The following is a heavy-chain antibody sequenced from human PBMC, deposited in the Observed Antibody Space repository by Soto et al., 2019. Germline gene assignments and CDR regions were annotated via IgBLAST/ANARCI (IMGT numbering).Heavy chain of an antibody. J-gene: IGHJ3*01. CDR3: ARDSAFYDGSDTAFDV. CDR2: ISNGARTT. CDR1: GFTFGNHD. Sequence: GGSLRLSCHSSGFTFGNHDMNWVRQAPGKGLEWISYISNGARTTSYADSVRGRFTISRDNDKDSLFLQMNSLRAEDTALYYCARDSAFYDGSDTAFDVWGQGALVTVSS. V-gene: IGHV3-48*03. D-gene: IGHD3-22*01.